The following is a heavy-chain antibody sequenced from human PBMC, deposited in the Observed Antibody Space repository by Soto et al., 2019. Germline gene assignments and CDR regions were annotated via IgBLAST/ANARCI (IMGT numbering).Heavy chain of an antibody. CDR3: ARVWYDGNSGAFDI. CDR1: GYNFILHG. CDR2: ISAYNGNT. J-gene: IGHJ3*02. D-gene: IGHD3-10*01. Sequence: ASVKVSCKASGYNFILHGISWVRQAPGQGLEWMGWISAYNGNTNYAQNFQDRVTMTTDPSTSTVNMELRSLRSDDTAVYYCARVWYDGNSGAFDIWGQGTKVTVSS. V-gene: IGHV1-18*01.